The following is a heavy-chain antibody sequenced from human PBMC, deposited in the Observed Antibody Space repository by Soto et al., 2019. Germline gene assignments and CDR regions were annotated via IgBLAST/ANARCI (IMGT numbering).Heavy chain of an antibody. CDR2: INPSGGST. D-gene: IGHD3-16*02. CDR3: ARDLAPLVAFGFIDHYYYCGMDV. CDR1: GYTFTSYY. J-gene: IGHJ6*02. Sequence: ASVNVSCKASGYTFTSYYMHWVRQAPGQGLEWMGIINPSGGSTSYAQKFQGRVTMARDTSTSTVYMELSSLRSEDTAVYYCARDLAPLVAFGFIDHYYYCGMDVSGQATKLTVS. V-gene: IGHV1-46*01.